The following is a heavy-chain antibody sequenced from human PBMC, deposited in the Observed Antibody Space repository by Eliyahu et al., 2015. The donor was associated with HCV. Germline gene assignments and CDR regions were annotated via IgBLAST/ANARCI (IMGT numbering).Heavy chain of an antibody. Sequence: QVQLQESGPGXVKXXETLSLTCTVSGGXISXYYWSWIRXPPGKXLEWIGFIYYRGSTNYNPSLKSRVTISVDTSKNQLSLKLSPVTAADTAVYFCARRDGGYYYAWGQGTLVTVSS. CDR3: ARRDGGYYYA. V-gene: IGHV4-59*01. CDR2: IYYRGST. CDR1: GGXISXYY. J-gene: IGHJ5*02. D-gene: IGHD3-22*01.